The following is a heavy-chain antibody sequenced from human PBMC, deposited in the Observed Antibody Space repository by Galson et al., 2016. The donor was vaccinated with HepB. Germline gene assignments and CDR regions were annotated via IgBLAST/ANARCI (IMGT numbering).Heavy chain of an antibody. D-gene: IGHD5-18*01. CDR2: VYTTGST. CDR3: ARDRHTAAHLHNSFDP. V-gene: IGHV4-61*02. CDR1: GGSISSASFY. J-gene: IGHJ5*02. Sequence: TLSLTCTVSGGSISSASFYWNWIRQPAGRGLEWIGRVYTTGSTTYNPSLRSRVTISVDTSKNEFSLKLDSVTAADTAVYYCARDRHTAAHLHNSFDPWGQGTLVTVSS.